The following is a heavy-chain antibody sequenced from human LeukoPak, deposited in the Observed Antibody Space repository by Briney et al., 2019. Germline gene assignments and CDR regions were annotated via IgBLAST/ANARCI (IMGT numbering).Heavy chain of an antibody. CDR2: ISTYNGNT. CDR3: ARVQKRWELYNFDY. CDR1: GYTFSNYG. J-gene: IGHJ4*02. V-gene: IGHV1-18*01. D-gene: IGHD1-26*01. Sequence: GASVKVSCKPSGYTFSNYGISWVRQAPGQGLEWMGWISTYNGNTHYAQKLQDRVTMTTDTSTKTAYMELRSLGYDDTAVYYCARVQKRWELYNFDYWGQGTLVTVSS.